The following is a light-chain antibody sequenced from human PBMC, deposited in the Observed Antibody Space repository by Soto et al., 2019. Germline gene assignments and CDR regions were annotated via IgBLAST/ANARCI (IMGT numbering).Light chain of an antibody. J-gene: IGKJ4*01. CDR2: DAS. Sequence: DIQMTQSPSSLSASVGDRVTITCRASQSISSWLAWYQQKPGKAPKLLIYDASSLESGVPSRFSGSGSGTEFILTISSLQPDDFATYYCQQYNSYPPLTFGGGTKVDIK. CDR3: QQYNSYPPLT. CDR1: QSISSW. V-gene: IGKV1-5*01.